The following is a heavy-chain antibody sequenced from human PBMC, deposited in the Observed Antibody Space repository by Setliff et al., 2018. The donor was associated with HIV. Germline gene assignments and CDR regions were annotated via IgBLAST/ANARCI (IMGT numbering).Heavy chain of an antibody. V-gene: IGHV4-59*11. CDR2: IYYSGST. CDR1: GGSISSHY. Sequence: PSETLSLTCTVSGGSISSHYWSWIRQPPGKGLEWIGYIYYSGSTYYNPSLKSRVTMSVDTSKNQFSLNLSSVPAADTAVYYCARSMHYPGDDAFDIWGQGTMVTVSS. CDR3: ARSMHYPGDDAFDI. J-gene: IGHJ3*02. D-gene: IGHD3-10*01.